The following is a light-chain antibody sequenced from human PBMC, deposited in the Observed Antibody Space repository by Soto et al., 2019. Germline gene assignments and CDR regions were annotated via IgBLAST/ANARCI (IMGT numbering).Light chain of an antibody. CDR2: DAS. J-gene: IGKJ1*01. V-gene: IGKV1-9*01. CDR3: QQYNSRWT. CDR1: QALSNY. Sequence: DIHLTQSPSVLSSSFGDTVTITFRASQALSNYLAWYQQKPGKAPKLLIYDASTLESGVPSRFSGSGFGTEFSLTISSLQPDDFATYYCQQYNSRWTFGQGTKVDIK.